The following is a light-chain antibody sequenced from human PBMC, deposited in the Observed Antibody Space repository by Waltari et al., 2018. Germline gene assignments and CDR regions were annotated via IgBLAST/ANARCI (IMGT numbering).Light chain of an antibody. CDR1: RSNIGAGYD. V-gene: IGLV1-40*01. Sequence: QSGLPQPPSVSGAPGPRVTISCTGSRSNIGAGYDVHWYQLLPGTAPKLLIYGNSNRPSGVPDRFSGSKSGTSASLAITGLQAEDEADYYCQSYDSSLSGSVFGGGTKLTVL. J-gene: IGLJ2*01. CDR3: QSYDSSLSGSV. CDR2: GNS.